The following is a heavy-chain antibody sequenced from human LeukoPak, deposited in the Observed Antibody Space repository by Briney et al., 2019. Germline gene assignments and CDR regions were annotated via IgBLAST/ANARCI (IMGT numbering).Heavy chain of an antibody. CDR2: FDPEDGET. J-gene: IGHJ4*02. CDR3: ATVSIVGATTGFDY. Sequence: VASVKVSCKVSGYTLTELSMHWVRQAPGKGLEWMGGFDPEDGETIYAQKFQGRVTMTEDTSTDTAYMELSSLRSEDTAVYYCATVSIVGATTGFDYRGQGTLVTVSS. V-gene: IGHV1-24*01. D-gene: IGHD1-26*01. CDR1: GYTLTELS.